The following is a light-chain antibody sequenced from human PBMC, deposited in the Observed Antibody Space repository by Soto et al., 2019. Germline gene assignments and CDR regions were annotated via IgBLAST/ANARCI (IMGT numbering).Light chain of an antibody. J-gene: IGKJ1*01. V-gene: IGKV1-5*01. CDR1: QSISSW. CDR3: QQYNTYST. CDR2: DAS. Sequence: DIQMTQSPSTLSASVGDRVTIPCRASQSISSWLAWYQQKPGKAPKLLIYDASSLESGVPTRFSGSGSGTEFPLTISSLTPDDFATYYCQQYNTYSTFGQGTKVDIK.